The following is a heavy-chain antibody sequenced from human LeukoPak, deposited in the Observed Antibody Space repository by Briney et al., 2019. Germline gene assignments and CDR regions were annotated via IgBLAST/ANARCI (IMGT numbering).Heavy chain of an antibody. CDR2: IIPIFGTA. V-gene: IGHV1-69*13. Sequence: SVKVPCKASGGTFSSYAISWVRQAPGQGLEWMGGIIPIFGTANYAQKFQGRVTITADESTSTAYMELSSLRSEDTAVYYCARDGGYCSSTSCSTWGQGTLVTVSS. J-gene: IGHJ5*02. CDR3: ARDGGYCSSTSCST. CDR1: GGTFSSYA. D-gene: IGHD2-2*01.